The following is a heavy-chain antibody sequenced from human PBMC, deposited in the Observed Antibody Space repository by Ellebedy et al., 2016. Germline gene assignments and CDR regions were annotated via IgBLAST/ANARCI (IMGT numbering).Heavy chain of an antibody. CDR3: ARGGHSGYGFDY. CDR1: GYTFTSYD. Sequence: ASVKVSCXASGYTFTSYDINWVRQATGQGLEWMGWMNPNSGNTGYAQKFQGRVTMTRNTSISTAYMELSSLRSEDTAVYYCARGGHSGYGFDYWGQGTLVTVSS. D-gene: IGHD5-12*01. CDR2: MNPNSGNT. V-gene: IGHV1-8*01. J-gene: IGHJ4*02.